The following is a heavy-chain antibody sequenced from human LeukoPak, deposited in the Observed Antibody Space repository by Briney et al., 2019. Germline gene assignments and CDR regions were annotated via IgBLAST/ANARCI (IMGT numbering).Heavy chain of an antibody. CDR3: ARLNSSGYYLYLSFDY. CDR1: GGSISSSSYY. J-gene: IGHJ4*02. Sequence: SETLSLTCTVSGGSISSSSYYWGWIRQPPGKGLEWIGSIYCSGSTYYNPSLKSRVTISVDTSKNQFSLKLSSATAADTAVYYCARLNSSGYYLYLSFDYWGQGTLVTVSS. D-gene: IGHD3-22*01. V-gene: IGHV4-39*01. CDR2: IYCSGST.